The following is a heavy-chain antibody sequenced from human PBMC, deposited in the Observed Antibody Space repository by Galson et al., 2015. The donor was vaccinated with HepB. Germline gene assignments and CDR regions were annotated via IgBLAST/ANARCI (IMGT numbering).Heavy chain of an antibody. CDR3: ARDGPLLWFGDPRVRDKYYYYYGMDV. J-gene: IGHJ6*02. Sequence: SVKVSCKASGYTFTSYGISWVRQAPGQGLEWMGWISAYNGNTNYAQKLQGRVTMTTDTSTSTAYMELRSLRSDDTAVYYCARDGPLLWFGDPRVRDKYYYYYGMDVWGQGTTVTVSS. D-gene: IGHD3-10*01. CDR1: GYTFTSYG. CDR2: ISAYNGNT. V-gene: IGHV1-18*04.